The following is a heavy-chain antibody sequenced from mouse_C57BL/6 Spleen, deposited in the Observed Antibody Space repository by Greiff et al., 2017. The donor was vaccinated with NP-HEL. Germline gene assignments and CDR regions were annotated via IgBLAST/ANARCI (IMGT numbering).Heavy chain of an antibody. Sequence: QVQLQQPGAELVMPGASVKLSCKASGYTFTSYWMHWVKQRPGQGLEWIGEIDPSDSYTNYNQKFKGKSTLTVDKSSSSAYMQLSSLTSEDSAVYYSARTDGYDLFDYWGQGTTLTVSS. CDR2: IDPSDSYT. V-gene: IGHV1-69*01. J-gene: IGHJ2*01. CDR1: GYTFTSYW. D-gene: IGHD2-2*01. CDR3: ARTDGYDLFDY.